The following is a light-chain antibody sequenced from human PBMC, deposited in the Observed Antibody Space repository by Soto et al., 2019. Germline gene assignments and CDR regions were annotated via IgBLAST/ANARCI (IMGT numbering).Light chain of an antibody. J-gene: IGKJ5*01. CDR3: QQRSNWPSIT. CDR1: QSVRSY. CDR2: DAS. V-gene: IGKV3-11*01. Sequence: ESMLTQSPATLSLSPGERATLSCRASQSVRSYLAWYQQKPGQAPRLLIYDASNRATGIPARFSGSGSGTDFTLTISSLEPEDFAVYYCQQRSNWPSITFGQGTRLEIK.